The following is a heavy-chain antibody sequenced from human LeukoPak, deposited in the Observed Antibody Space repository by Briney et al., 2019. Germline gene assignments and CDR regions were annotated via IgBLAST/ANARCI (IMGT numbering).Heavy chain of an antibody. V-gene: IGHV4-31*03. CDR2: IYYSGST. CDR1: GGSISSGGYY. D-gene: IGHD5-18*01. Sequence: SETLSLTCTVSGGSISSGGYYWSWIRQHPGKGLEWIGYIYYSGSTYYNPSLKSRVTISVDTSKNQFSLKLSSVTAADTAVYYCARVKGSRGYSYGNNYYYYYGMDVWGQGTTVTVSS. J-gene: IGHJ6*02. CDR3: ARVKGSRGYSYGNNYYYYYGMDV.